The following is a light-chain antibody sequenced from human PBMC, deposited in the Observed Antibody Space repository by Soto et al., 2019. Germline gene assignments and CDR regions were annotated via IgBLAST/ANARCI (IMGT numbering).Light chain of an antibody. CDR1: QSVSSN. CDR2: GVS. CDR3: QQYGDWPLT. J-gene: IGKJ4*01. V-gene: IGKV3-15*01. Sequence: EIVLTQSPGTLSLSPGERATLSCRASQSVSSNLAWYQQKPGQAPRLLIFGVSNRAAGIPARFSGSGSGTEFTLTISSLQSEDFAVYYCQQYGDWPLTFGGGTKVDIK.